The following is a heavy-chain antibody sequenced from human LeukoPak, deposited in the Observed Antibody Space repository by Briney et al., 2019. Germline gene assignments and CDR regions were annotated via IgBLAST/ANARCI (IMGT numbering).Heavy chain of an antibody. J-gene: IGHJ5*02. CDR1: GYTFTSYY. D-gene: IGHD6-6*01. CDR3: ARDLRAARRRNWFDP. CDR2: INPSGGST. V-gene: IGHV1-46*01. Sequence: ASVKVSCKASGYTFTSYYMHWVRQAPGQGLEWMGIINPSGGSTSFAQKFQGRVTMTRDMSTSTVYMELSSLRSEDTAVYYCARDLRAARRRNWFDPWGQGTLVTVSS.